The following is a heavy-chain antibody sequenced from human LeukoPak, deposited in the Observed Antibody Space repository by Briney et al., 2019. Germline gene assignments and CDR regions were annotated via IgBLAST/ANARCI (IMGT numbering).Heavy chain of an antibody. CDR1: GGSFSGYY. V-gene: IGHV4-34*01. CDR2: INHSGST. Sequence: PSETLSLTCAVYGGSFSGYYWSWIRQPPGKGLEWIGEINHSGSTNYNPSLKSRVTISVDTSKNQFSLKLSSVTAADTAVYYCARGKKVRFLEWLGSGMDVWGQGTTVTVSS. D-gene: IGHD3-3*01. CDR3: ARGKKVRFLEWLGSGMDV. J-gene: IGHJ6*02.